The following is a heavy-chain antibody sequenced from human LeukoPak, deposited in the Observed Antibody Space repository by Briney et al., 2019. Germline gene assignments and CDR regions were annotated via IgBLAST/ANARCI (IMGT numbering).Heavy chain of an antibody. CDR1: GFTFSSHA. Sequence: GGSLRLSCAASGFTFSSHAMHWVRQAPGKGLEWVAVTSFDGSHKYYIDSVKGRFTISRDNAKNTLYLQMNSLRGEDTAVYYCARGTYYDTTGYYGGWGQGTLVTVSS. V-gene: IGHV3-30*04. CDR2: TSFDGSHK. J-gene: IGHJ4*02. CDR3: ARGTYYDTTGYYGG. D-gene: IGHD3-22*01.